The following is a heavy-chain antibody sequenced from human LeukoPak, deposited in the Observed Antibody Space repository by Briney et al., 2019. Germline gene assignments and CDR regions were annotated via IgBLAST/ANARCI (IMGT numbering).Heavy chain of an antibody. CDR1: GFTFKTYS. V-gene: IGHV3-21*01. CDR3: TRTCPSPQNNDAFDV. Sequence: GGSLRLSCAASGFTFKTYSMNWVRQAPGKGLEWVASIGSGGSYIFYADSVKGRFTISRNNAKNSLYLQMNSLRGEDTAVYYCTRTCPSPQNNDAFDVWGQGTMVTVSS. J-gene: IGHJ3*01. CDR2: IGSGGSYI. D-gene: IGHD1/OR15-1a*01.